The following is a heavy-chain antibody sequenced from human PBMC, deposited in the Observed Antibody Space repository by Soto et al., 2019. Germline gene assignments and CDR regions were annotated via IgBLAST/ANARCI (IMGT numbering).Heavy chain of an antibody. V-gene: IGHV4-59*01. CDR1: GGSLSRYY. Sequence: SQSLSLTCTLAGGSLSRYYWSWIRQPPGKGLEWIGYIYYSGSTNYNPSLKSRVTISVDTSKNQLSLKLSSVTAADTAVYYCARGDPFDYWGQGTLVTV. CDR3: ARGDPFDY. CDR2: IYYSGST. J-gene: IGHJ4*02.